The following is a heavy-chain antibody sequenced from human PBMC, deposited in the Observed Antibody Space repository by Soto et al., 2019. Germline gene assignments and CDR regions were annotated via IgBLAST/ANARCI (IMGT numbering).Heavy chain of an antibody. CDR3: ARGRKTTATVVGDFNP. CDR2: INPDNGGT. V-gene: IGHV1-2*04. Sequence: QVQLVQSGAEVKKPGASVKVSCKTSGYTFTDYYVHWVRQAPGHGLEWMGWINPDNGGTNYAQKFQDWVTLTRDTSLTTTNMALTRLISDQTAAYYSARGRKTTATVVGDFNPLGQGTLVSVSS. D-gene: IGHD4-4*01. CDR1: GYTFTDYY. J-gene: IGHJ5*02.